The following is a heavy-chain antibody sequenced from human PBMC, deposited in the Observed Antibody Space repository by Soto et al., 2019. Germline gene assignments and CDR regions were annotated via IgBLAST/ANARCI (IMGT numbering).Heavy chain of an antibody. V-gene: IGHV2-5*02. CDR2: IYWDDDK. Sequence: QITLKESGPTLVKPTQTLPLTCSFSGFSLTTSCVGVGWIRQPPGKALECLALIYWDDDKWYSPSLKSRLTIAQHTSKNDVVVTMTNMTPVDTATYYCAHTRADCINTDCQNWFDPWGQGTLVTVSS. CDR3: AHTRADCINTDCQNWFDP. CDR1: GFSLTTSCVG. D-gene: IGHD3-22*01. J-gene: IGHJ5*02.